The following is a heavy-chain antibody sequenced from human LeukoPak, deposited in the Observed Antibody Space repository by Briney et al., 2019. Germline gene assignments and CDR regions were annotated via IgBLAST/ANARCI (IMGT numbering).Heavy chain of an antibody. D-gene: IGHD5-12*01. Sequence: SVKVSCKTSGGTFNNYAISWVRQAPGQGLEWMGRVVPMFGIRNYPQTFRGRVNITADKATNTVYMELRSLRAEDMAIYYCATEPSRSYSFDHLDFWGLGTPVTVSS. CDR1: GGTFNNYA. CDR2: VVPMFGIR. J-gene: IGHJ4*02. CDR3: ATEPSRSYSFDHLDF. V-gene: IGHV1-69*04.